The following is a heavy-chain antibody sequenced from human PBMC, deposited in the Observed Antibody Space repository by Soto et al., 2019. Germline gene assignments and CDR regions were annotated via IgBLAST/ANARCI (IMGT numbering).Heavy chain of an antibody. V-gene: IGHV3-72*01. CDR3: ARGVVSTGYFDY. D-gene: IGHD5-12*01. J-gene: IGHJ4*03. CDR2: SRDKVHSHTT. Sequence: EVQLAESGGGLVQPGGTLRLSCAASGFTFSDHYMDWVRQAPGKGLEWVGRSRDKVHSHTTEYAASVKGRFTISRGDSENSLYLHMSSLKTADTAVYYCARGVVSTGYFDYWCQGTLVTVSS. CDR1: GFTFSDHY.